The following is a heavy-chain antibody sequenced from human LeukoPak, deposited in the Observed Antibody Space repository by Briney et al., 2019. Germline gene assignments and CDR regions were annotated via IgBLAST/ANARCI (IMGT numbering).Heavy chain of an antibody. CDR1: GYTFTGYY. CDR2: INPNSGGT. V-gene: IGHV1-2*02. J-gene: IGHJ5*02. CDR3: ARESGITMVTPSNWFDP. D-gene: IGHD3-10*01. Sequence: ASVKVSCKASGYTFTGYYMHWVRQAPGRGLEWMGWINPNSGGTKYAQNFQGRVTMTRDTSISTAYMELSRLRSDDTAVYYCARESGITMVTPSNWFDPWGQGTLVTVSS.